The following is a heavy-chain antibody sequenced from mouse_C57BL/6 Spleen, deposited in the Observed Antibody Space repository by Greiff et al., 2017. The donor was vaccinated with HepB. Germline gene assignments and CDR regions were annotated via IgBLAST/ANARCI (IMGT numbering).Heavy chain of an antibody. J-gene: IGHJ2*01. D-gene: IGHD3-3*01. CDR1: GFTFSSYG. CDR2: ISSGGSYT. Sequence: VQLKESGGDLVKPGGSLKLSCAASGFTFSSYGMSWVRQTPDKRLEWVATISSGGSYTYYPDSVKGRFTISRDNAKNTLYLQMSSLKSEDTAMYYCARQGPYFDYWGQGTTLTVSS. V-gene: IGHV5-6*01. CDR3: ARQGPYFDY.